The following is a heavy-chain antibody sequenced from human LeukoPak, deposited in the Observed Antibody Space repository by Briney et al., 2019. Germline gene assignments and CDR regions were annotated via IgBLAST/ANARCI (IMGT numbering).Heavy chain of an antibody. V-gene: IGHV3-7*01. Sequence: GGSLRLSCVASGLIFSKHWMTWVRQAPGKGLEWVATIKPDGSEQYYLDSVKGRFTISRDNARDSLYLQMNSLRDDDTSVYYCARDASALYWGRGTPVTVSS. D-gene: IGHD6-19*01. CDR3: ARDASALY. CDR1: GLIFSKHW. CDR2: IKPDGSEQ. J-gene: IGHJ4*02.